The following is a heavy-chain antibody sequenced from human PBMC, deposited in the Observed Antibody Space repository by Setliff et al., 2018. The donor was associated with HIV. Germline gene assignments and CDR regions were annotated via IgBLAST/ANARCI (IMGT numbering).Heavy chain of an antibody. Sequence: ASVKVSCKASGYTFTSYDINWVRQATGQGLEWMGWMNPNSGNTGYAQKFQGRVTMTRNTSISTAYMELSSLTSEDTAVYYCARGGGSSYLYHSRGSEYFQYWGQGALVTVSS. CDR3: ARGGGSSYLYHSRGSEYFQY. CDR2: MNPNSGNT. CDR1: GYTFTSYD. J-gene: IGHJ1*01. D-gene: IGHD3-22*01. V-gene: IGHV1-8*02.